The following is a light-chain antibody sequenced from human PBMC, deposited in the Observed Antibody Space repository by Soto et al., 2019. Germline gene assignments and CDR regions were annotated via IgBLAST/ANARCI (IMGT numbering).Light chain of an antibody. V-gene: IGKV3-15*01. Sequence: EIVMTQSPAALSVSPGERSTLSCMASQSISSNLAWYQQKPGQAPRLLMFRTSSRATGFPARFSGSGSGTEFNLTISSLQSEDFGVYYCQQYNNWPRATFGEGTKVDIK. J-gene: IGKJ4*01. CDR2: RTS. CDR1: QSISSN. CDR3: QQYNNWPRAT.